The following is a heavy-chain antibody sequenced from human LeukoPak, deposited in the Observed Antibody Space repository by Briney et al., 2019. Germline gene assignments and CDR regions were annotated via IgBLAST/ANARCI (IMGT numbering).Heavy chain of an antibody. D-gene: IGHD3-3*01. Sequence: ASVKVSCKASGYTFTSYDINWVRQATGQGLEWMGWMNPNSGNTGYAQKFRGRVTMTRNTSISTAYMELSSLRSEDTAVYYCARYYDFWSGYYGYWGQGTLVTVSS. CDR1: GYTFTSYD. CDR2: MNPNSGNT. V-gene: IGHV1-8*01. J-gene: IGHJ4*02. CDR3: ARYYDFWSGYYGY.